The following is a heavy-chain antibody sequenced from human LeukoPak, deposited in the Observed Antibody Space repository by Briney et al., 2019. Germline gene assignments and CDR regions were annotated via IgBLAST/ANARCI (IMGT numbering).Heavy chain of an antibody. Sequence: PSETLSLTCAVYGGSFSGYYWSWIRQHPGKGLEWIGYIYYSGSTYYNPSLKSRVTISVDTSKNQFSLKLSSVTAADTAVYYCARVVVVVPAAQPLFDYWGQGTLVTVSS. D-gene: IGHD2-2*01. V-gene: IGHV4-31*11. J-gene: IGHJ4*02. CDR3: ARVVVVVPAAQPLFDY. CDR2: IYYSGST. CDR1: GGSFSGYY.